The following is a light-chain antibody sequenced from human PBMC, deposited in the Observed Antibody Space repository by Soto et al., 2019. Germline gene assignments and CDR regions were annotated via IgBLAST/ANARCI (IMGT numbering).Light chain of an antibody. CDR3: QQSYSTPWT. CDR2: AAY. V-gene: IGKV1-39*01. J-gene: IGKJ1*01. Sequence: IQMTQSPLSLSASVGDKVTLTCRTSQNINSYLSWYQQKPGKAPRLLIYAAYSLQSGVPSRFSGSGSGTDFTLTIRSLQPEDFATYYCQQSYSTPWTVGQGTKVDIK. CDR1: QNINSY.